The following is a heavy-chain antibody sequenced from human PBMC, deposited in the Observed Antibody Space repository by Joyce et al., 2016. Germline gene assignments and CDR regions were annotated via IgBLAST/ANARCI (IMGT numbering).Heavy chain of an antibody. D-gene: IGHD3-3*01. Sequence: QLQLQESGPGLVKPSETLSLTCTVSGGSISSGRYYWGLIRHPPGNGLEWIGGIYYSGSTYYNPSLKSRVTISVDTSKNQFSLKLNSVTAADTAVYYCARLFDYVDYWGQGILVTVSS. V-gene: IGHV4-39*01. J-gene: IGHJ4*02. CDR1: GGSISSGRYY. CDR2: IYYSGST. CDR3: ARLFDYVDY.